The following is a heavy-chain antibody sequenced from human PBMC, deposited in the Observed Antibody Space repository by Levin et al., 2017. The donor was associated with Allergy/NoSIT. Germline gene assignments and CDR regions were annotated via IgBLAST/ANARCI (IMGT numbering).Heavy chain of an antibody. CDR3: AREGFWTD. D-gene: IGHD3/OR15-3a*01. J-gene: IGHJ4*02. CDR1: GFRFSDYY. Sequence: GESLKISCAASGFRFSDYYMSWIRQVPGKGLEWVAYISVSGRETNYADVVKGRFTISRDNAKNSLSLQMNGLRVDDSAVYYCAREGFWTDWRQGPLVTVSS. V-gene: IGHV3-11*06. CDR2: ISVSGRET.